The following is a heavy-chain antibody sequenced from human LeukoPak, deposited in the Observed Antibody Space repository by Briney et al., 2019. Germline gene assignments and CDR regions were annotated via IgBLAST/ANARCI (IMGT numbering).Heavy chain of an antibody. CDR3: ATQSAGLLWFGELLLDY. V-gene: IGHV1-24*01. CDR2: FDPGDGET. CDR1: GYTLTELS. J-gene: IGHJ4*02. Sequence: ASVKVSCKVSGYTLTELSMHWVRQAPGKGLEWMGGFDPGDGETIYAQKFQGRVTMTEDTSTDTAYMELSSLRSEDTAVYYCATQSAGLLWFGELLLDYWGQGTLVTVSS. D-gene: IGHD3-10*01.